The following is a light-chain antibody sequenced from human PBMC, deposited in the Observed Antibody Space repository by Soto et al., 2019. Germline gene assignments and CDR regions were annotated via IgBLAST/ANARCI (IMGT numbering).Light chain of an antibody. CDR2: NVS. Sequence: QAVLTQPSSVLGFPGQSVPISCPGNSSDVGGYNYVSWYQHHPGKAPTLMIYNVSNRPSGVSNRFSGSKSGNTASLTISGLQAEDEADYYCSSYTGSGTHVFGTGTKVTVL. V-gene: IGLV2-14*03. J-gene: IGLJ1*01. CDR1: SSDVGGYNY. CDR3: SSYTGSGTHV.